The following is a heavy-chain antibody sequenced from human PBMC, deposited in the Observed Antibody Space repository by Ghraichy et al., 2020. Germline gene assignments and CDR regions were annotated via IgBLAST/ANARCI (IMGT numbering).Heavy chain of an antibody. J-gene: IGHJ4*02. D-gene: IGHD6-13*01. Sequence: GGSLRLSCAASGFTFSSYGMHWVRQAPGKGLEWVAVIWYDGSNKYYADSVKGRFTISRDNSKNTLYLQMNSLRAEDTAVYYCARDGSSSWYAEGGYFDYWGQGTLVTVSS. CDR3: ARDGSSSWYAEGGYFDY. V-gene: IGHV3-33*01. CDR2: IWYDGSNK. CDR1: GFTFSSYG.